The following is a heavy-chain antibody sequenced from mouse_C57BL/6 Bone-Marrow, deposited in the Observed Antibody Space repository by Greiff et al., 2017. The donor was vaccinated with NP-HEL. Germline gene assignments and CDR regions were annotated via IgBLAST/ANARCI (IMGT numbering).Heavy chain of an antibody. CDR1: GFTFSDYY. V-gene: IGHV5-16*01. J-gene: IGHJ1*03. CDR2: INYDGSRT. Sequence: EVNVVESEGGLVQPGRSLKLSCTASGFTFSDYYMAWVRQVPEKGLEWVANINYDGSRTYYLDSLKSRFIISRDNAKNILYLQMSSLKSEDTATYYCAREDYYGSSYRYFDVWGTGTTVTVSS. CDR3: AREDYYGSSYRYFDV. D-gene: IGHD1-1*01.